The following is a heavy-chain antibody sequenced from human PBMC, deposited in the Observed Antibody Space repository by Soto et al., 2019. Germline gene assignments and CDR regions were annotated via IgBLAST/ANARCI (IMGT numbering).Heavy chain of an antibody. J-gene: IGHJ5*02. CDR2: IKSKTDGGTT. V-gene: IGHV3-15*07. CDR3: TTQTSGSYYPLT. Sequence: EVQLVESGGGLVKPGGSLRLSCAASGFTFSNAWMNWVRQAPGKGLEWVGRIKSKTDGGTTDYATPVKGRFTISRDDSKNTLYLQMNSLKTEDTAVYYCTTQTSGSYYPLTWGQGTLVTVSS. CDR1: GFTFSNAW. D-gene: IGHD1-26*01.